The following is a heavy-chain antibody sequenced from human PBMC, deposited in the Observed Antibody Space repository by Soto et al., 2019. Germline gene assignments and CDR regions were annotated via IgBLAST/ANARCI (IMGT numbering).Heavy chain of an antibody. CDR1: GGSISSSDYY. CDR3: PRERVPSGLHHPWFVP. V-gene: IGHV4-30-4*01. J-gene: IGHJ5*02. D-gene: IGHD2-2*01. CDR2: IYYSGNT. Sequence: PSETLSLTCTVSGGSISSSDYYWNWIRQPPGKGLEWIGYIYYSGNTYYSPSLQSRIVLSVDTSKNQFSLKLSSVTAADTAVYSCPRERVPSGLHHPWFVPWGPGTLVTVSS.